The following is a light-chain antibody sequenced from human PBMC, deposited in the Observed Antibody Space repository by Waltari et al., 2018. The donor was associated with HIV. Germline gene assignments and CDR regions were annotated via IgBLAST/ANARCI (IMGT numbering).Light chain of an antibody. J-gene: IGKJ1*01. V-gene: IGKV4-1*01. CDR2: WAS. CDR3: QQYYSTWWT. Sequence: DIVMTQSPDSLAVSLGERATINCKSSQSVLYSSSNKNYLAWYQHKPGQPPKLLIYWASTRESGVPDRFSGSGSGTDFILTISSLQAEDVAVYYCQQYYSTWWTFGQGTKVEIK. CDR1: QSVLYSSSNKNY.